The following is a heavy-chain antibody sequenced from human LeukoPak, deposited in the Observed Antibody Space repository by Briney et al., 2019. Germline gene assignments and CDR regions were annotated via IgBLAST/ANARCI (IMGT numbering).Heavy chain of an antibody. Sequence: AETLSLTCAVYGGSFSGYNWSWVRQPPGKGLEWIAEINHSGSNNYNPSLMSRVAISVDTTKNQFALNLIYVTAADTAVYYCASGPLGYCSSTSCSKGAFDIWGQGTLVTVSS. J-gene: IGHJ3*02. CDR3: ASGPLGYCSSTSCSKGAFDI. CDR1: GGSFSGYN. CDR2: INHSGSN. D-gene: IGHD2-2*01. V-gene: IGHV4-34*01.